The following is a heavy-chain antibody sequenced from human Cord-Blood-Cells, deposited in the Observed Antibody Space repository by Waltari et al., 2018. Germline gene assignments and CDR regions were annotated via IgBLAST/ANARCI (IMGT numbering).Heavy chain of an antibody. Sequence: EVQLVESGGGLIQPGGSLRLSCAASGFTVSSNYMSWVRQALGKGLEWVSVIYSGGSTYYADSVKGRFTISRDNSKNTLYLQMNSLRAEDTAVYYCARGPGIAAAGTFDYWGQGTLVTVSS. CDR1: GFTVSSNY. V-gene: IGHV3-53*01. CDR3: ARGPGIAAAGTFDY. J-gene: IGHJ4*02. CDR2: IYSGGST. D-gene: IGHD6-13*01.